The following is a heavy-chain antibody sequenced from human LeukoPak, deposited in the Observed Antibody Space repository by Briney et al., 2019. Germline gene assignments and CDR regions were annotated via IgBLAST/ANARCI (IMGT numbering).Heavy chain of an antibody. Sequence: PGGSLRLSCTASGFNFSTYWMHWVRQVPGKGLVWVSRIKTDGSSTSYADSVKGRFTISRDSAKNKLYPQMNSLRAEDTAVYYCATVSVGVRFDYWGQGALVAVSS. CDR3: ATVSVGVRFDY. CDR1: GFNFSTYW. D-gene: IGHD3-16*01. J-gene: IGHJ4*02. V-gene: IGHV3-74*01. CDR2: IKTDGSST.